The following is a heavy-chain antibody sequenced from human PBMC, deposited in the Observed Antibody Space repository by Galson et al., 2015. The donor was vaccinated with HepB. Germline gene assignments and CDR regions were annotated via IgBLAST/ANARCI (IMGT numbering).Heavy chain of an antibody. D-gene: IGHD4-17*01. J-gene: IGHJ4*02. Sequence: SLRLSCAASGFAISNYWMHWVRQVPGKGLVWVSRIKSDGTSITYADSVMGRFTISRDNARNVVFLQMNGLRAEDTAIYYCTRVQTGNYGRFDSWGQGTLVTVSS. V-gene: IGHV3-74*01. CDR2: IKSDGTSI. CDR1: GFAISNYW. CDR3: TRVQTGNYGRFDS.